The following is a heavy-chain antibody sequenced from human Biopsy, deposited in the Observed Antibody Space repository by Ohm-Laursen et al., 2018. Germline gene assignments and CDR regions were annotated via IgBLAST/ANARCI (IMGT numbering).Heavy chain of an antibody. CDR1: GGSFRGYY. Sequence: PSQTLSLTCAVYGGSFRGYYWSWIRQPPGKGLEWIGEINHSGRTNYNPSLKSRVTISVDTSKNQFSLKVRSVTAADTAVYYCVRGVDYYDPYHYYALDVWGQGTTVTVSS. CDR2: INHSGRT. V-gene: IGHV4-34*01. CDR3: VRGVDYYDPYHYYALDV. J-gene: IGHJ6*02. D-gene: IGHD3-22*01.